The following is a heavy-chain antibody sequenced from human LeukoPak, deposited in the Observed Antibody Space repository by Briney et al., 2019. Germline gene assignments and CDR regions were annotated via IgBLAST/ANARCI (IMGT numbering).Heavy chain of an antibody. Sequence: GASVKVSCKASGGTFSSYAISWVRQAPGQGLEWMGGIIPIFGTANYAQKFQGRVTITTDESTSTAYMELSSLRSEDTAVYYCARVRRPYGDFIFFDYWGQGTLVTVSS. CDR1: GGTFSSYA. CDR3: ARVRRPYGDFIFFDY. J-gene: IGHJ4*02. CDR2: IIPIFGTA. V-gene: IGHV1-69*05. D-gene: IGHD4-17*01.